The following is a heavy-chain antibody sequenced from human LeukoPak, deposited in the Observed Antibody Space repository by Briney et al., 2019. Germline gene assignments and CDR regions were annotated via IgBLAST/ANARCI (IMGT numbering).Heavy chain of an antibody. Sequence: PGGSLRLSCAASGFTLSSYVMHWVRQAPGKGLEYVSAISTYGGTTYYANSVKGRSTISRDNSKNTLYLQMNSLRAEDTAVYYCAKDSPVSPWEPHSARDFDYWGQGTLVTVSS. J-gene: IGHJ4*02. V-gene: IGHV3-64*01. CDR2: ISTYGGTT. D-gene: IGHD1-26*01. CDR1: GFTLSSYV. CDR3: AKDSPVSPWEPHSARDFDY.